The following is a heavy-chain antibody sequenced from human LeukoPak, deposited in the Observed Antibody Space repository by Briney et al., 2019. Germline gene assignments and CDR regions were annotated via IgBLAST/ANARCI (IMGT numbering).Heavy chain of an antibody. J-gene: IGHJ4*02. D-gene: IGHD1-26*01. Sequence: SETLSLTCTVSGGSISSGGYSWSWIRQPPGKGLEWIGYIYHSGSTYYNPSLKSRVTISVDRSKNQFSLKLSSVTAADTAVYYCARALSGSYFFDYWGQGTLVTVSS. CDR2: IYHSGST. V-gene: IGHV4-30-2*01. CDR1: GGSISSGGYS. CDR3: ARALSGSYFFDY.